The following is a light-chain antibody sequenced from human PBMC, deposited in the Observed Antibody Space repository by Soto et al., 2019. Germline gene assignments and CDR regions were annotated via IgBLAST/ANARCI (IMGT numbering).Light chain of an antibody. V-gene: IGKV3-20*01. CDR3: QQYGSSPLT. CDR1: QSVSGSY. Sequence: EIVLTQSPGTLSLSPGERATLSCRASQSVSGSYLAWYQQKPGQAPRLLIYGASSRATGIPDRFSGSGSGTDFTLTISRLEPEDFAVYYCQQYGSSPLTFGRGTKVDNK. J-gene: IGKJ4*01. CDR2: GAS.